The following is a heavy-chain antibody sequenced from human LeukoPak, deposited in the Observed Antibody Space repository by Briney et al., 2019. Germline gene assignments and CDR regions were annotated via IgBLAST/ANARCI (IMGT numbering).Heavy chain of an antibody. CDR1: GGSFSGYY. Sequence: SETLSLTCAVYGGSFSGYYWSWIRQPPGKGLEWMGEINHSGSTNYNPSRKSRVTISVDTSKNQFSLKLSSVTAADTAVYYCARRAGGDFWSGNYYYYYYMDVWGKGTTVTVSS. J-gene: IGHJ6*03. CDR2: INHSGST. V-gene: IGHV4-34*01. D-gene: IGHD3-3*01. CDR3: ARRAGGDFWSGNYYYYYYMDV.